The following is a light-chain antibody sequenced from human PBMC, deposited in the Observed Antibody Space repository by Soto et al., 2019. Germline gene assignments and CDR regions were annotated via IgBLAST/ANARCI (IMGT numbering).Light chain of an antibody. CDR1: QSISSW. Sequence: DIQMTQSPSTLSASVGDRVTITCRASQSISSWLAWYQQKPGKVPKLLIYKAYSLESGVPSRFSGSGSGTEFTLTISSLQPDDFATYYCQQYNSNPLTFGGGTMVEIK. CDR3: QQYNSNPLT. CDR2: KAY. J-gene: IGKJ4*01. V-gene: IGKV1-5*03.